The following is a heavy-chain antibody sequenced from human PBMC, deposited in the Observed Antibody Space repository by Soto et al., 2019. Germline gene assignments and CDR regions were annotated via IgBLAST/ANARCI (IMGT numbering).Heavy chain of an antibody. J-gene: IGHJ6*02. CDR2: IKFDGSSP. CDR1: GFAFSTYW. CDR3: ARGAKNIYAMDV. Sequence: EVQLVESGGGLVQPGGSLRLSCAASGFAFSTYWMHWVRQAPGKGLLWVARIKFDGSSPYSADSVKGRFTISRDDAKNTLYLQMNGLRVDDTAVYYCARGAKNIYAMDVWGQGTTVTVSS. V-gene: IGHV3-74*01.